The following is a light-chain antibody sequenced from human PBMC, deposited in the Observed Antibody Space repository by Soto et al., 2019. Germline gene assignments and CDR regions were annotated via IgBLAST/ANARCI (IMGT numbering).Light chain of an antibody. CDR1: TSDVGSYNY. CDR2: DVS. Sequence: QSALTQPRSVSGSPGQSVTISCTGTTSDVGSYNYVSWYQHHPGKAPKLIIYDVSNRPSGVSNRFSGSKSGNTASLTISGLQAEDEADYYCSSYTSSSSNYVFGTGTKVTVL. V-gene: IGLV2-14*03. CDR3: SSYTSSSSNYV. J-gene: IGLJ1*01.